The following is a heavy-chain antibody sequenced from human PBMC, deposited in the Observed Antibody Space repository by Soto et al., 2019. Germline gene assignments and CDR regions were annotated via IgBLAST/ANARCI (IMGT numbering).Heavy chain of an antibody. CDR3: AKHGYCSGGSCYSGGDY. V-gene: IGHV3-23*01. CDR2: ISGSGGST. J-gene: IGHJ4*02. D-gene: IGHD2-15*01. Sequence: EVQLLESGGGLVQPGGSLRLSCAASGFTFSSYVMSWVRQAPGKGLEWVSAISGSGGSTYYADSVKGRFTISRDNSKNTLYLQMNSLRAEDTAVYYCAKHGYCSGGSCYSGGDYWGQGTLVTVSS. CDR1: GFTFSSYV.